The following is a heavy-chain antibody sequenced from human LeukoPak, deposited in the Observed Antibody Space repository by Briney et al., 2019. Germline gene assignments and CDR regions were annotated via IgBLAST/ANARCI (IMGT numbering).Heavy chain of an antibody. J-gene: IGHJ4*02. CDR2: ISSNGGST. CDR1: GFTFSRYA. D-gene: IGHD1-26*01. CDR3: VRLGGNDSDY. Sequence: GGSLRLSCSASGFTFSRYAMHWVRQAPGKGLEYVSAISSNGGSTYYADSVKGRFTISRDNSRNTLHLQMSSLRVEDTAVYYCVRLGGNDSDYWGQGTLVTVSS. V-gene: IGHV3-64D*06.